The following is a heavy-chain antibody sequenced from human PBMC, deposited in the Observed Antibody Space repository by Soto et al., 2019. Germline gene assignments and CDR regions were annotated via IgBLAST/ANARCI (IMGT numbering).Heavy chain of an antibody. Sequence: GESLKSSGKGSGYSFTIYCIGWVLQMPGKGLEWMGIIYPGDSDTRYSPSFQGQVTISADKSISTAYLQWSSLKASDTAMYYCARKIRRDGSTIYDYWGQGTLVTVS. J-gene: IGHJ4*02. CDR1: GYSFTIYC. CDR3: ARKIRRDGSTIYDY. CDR2: IYPGDSDT. D-gene: IGHD3-16*01. V-gene: IGHV5-51*01.